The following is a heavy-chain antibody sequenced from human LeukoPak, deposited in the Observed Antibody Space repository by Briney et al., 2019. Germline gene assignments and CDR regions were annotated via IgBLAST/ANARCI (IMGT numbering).Heavy chain of an antibody. CDR1: GFTFSSYA. J-gene: IGHJ4*02. Sequence: GGSLRLSCAASGFTFSSYAMSWVRQAPGKGLEWVSAISDSGGSRYYADSVKGRFTISRDNSKNTLYLQMNSLRAEDTAVYYCANEYYYASSGYFYGGYYFDYWGQGTLVTVSS. V-gene: IGHV3-23*01. CDR2: ISDSGGSR. D-gene: IGHD3-22*01. CDR3: ANEYYYASSGYFYGGYYFDY.